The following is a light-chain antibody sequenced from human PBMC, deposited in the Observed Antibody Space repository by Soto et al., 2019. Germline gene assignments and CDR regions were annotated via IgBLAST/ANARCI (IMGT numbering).Light chain of an antibody. V-gene: IGLV3-21*02. CDR1: NIGSKS. J-gene: IGLJ1*01. CDR2: DDS. Sequence: SYELTQPPSVSVAPGQTARITCGGKNIGSKSVHWYQQKPGQAPVLVVYDDSDRPSGIPERFSGSNSGNTATLTITWVEAGDEADYYCQVWDGSSEPFVFGTGTKLTVL. CDR3: QVWDGSSEPFV.